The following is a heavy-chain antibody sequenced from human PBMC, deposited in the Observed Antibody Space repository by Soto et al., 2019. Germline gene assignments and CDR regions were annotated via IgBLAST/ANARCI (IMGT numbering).Heavy chain of an antibody. Sequence: PSETLSLSCAVSGGSISNYYWSWVRQPPGKELEWIGFINYSGDTYHNPSLKSRVTISVDTPKNQFSLRLSSVTAADTAVYYCARVPPYCYDSSGTRTHYFDYWGQGTLVTVSA. D-gene: IGHD3-22*01. J-gene: IGHJ4*01. CDR3: ARVPPYCYDSSGTRTHYFDY. CDR1: GGSISNYY. CDR2: INYSGDT. V-gene: IGHV4-59*01.